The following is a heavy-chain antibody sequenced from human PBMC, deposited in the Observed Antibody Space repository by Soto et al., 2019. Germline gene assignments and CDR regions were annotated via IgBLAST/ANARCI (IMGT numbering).Heavy chain of an antibody. CDR1: GDSITSSSYF. J-gene: IGHJ3*02. CDR2: ISHTGSA. Sequence: QLRLQESGPGLVKPSETLSLTCTVSGDSITSSSYFWAWIRQSPGTGLQWIGSISHTGSAYYSPSLKTRVTISADTSKTQFSLRLNSMTAADTALYYCARRDLSIQAFDIWGQGTMVTVSS. V-gene: IGHV4-39*01. CDR3: ARRDLSIQAFDI. D-gene: IGHD3-16*02.